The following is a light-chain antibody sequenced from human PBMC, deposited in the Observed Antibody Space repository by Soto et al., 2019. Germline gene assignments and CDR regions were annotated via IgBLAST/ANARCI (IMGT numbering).Light chain of an antibody. CDR1: QSVGSN. V-gene: IGKV3-15*01. CDR2: GSS. Sequence: EIVMTQSPATLSVSPGERATLSCRASQSVGSNLAWYQQKPGQGPRLLIYGSSTRATGIPASFSGSGSGTEFTLTISSLQSEDFAVYYCQQYNYRPPSFGQGTRLEIK. J-gene: IGKJ5*01. CDR3: QQYNYRPPS.